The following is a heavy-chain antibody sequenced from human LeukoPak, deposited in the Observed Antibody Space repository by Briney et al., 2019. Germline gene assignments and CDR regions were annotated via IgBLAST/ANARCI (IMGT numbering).Heavy chain of an antibody. CDR1: GFTFSSYA. V-gene: IGHV3-30*04. CDR3: ARDGGVATSSSSPGLDY. CDR2: ISYDGSNK. Sequence: GSLRLSCAASGFTFSSYAMHWVRQAPGKGLEWVAVISYDGSNKYYADSVKGRFTISRDNSKNTLYLQMNSLRAEDTAVYYCARDGGVATSSSSPGLDYWGQGTLVTVSS. D-gene: IGHD6-13*01. J-gene: IGHJ4*02.